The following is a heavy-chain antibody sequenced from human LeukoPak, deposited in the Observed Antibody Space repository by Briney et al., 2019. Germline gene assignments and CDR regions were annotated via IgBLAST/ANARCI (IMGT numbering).Heavy chain of an antibody. CDR1: GFTFSSYS. D-gene: IGHD3-22*01. J-gene: IGHJ4*02. V-gene: IGHV3-21*01. CDR3: ARDYYDSSHLDY. Sequence: PGGSLRLSCAASGFTFSSYSMNWVRQAPGKGLEWVSSISSSGSYIYYADSVRGRFTISRDNAKNSLYPQMNSLRAEDTAVYYCARDYYDSSHLDYWGQGTLVTVSS. CDR2: ISSSGSYI.